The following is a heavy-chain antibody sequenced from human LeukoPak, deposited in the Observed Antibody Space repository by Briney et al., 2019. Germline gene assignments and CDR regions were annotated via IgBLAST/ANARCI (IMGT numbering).Heavy chain of an antibody. J-gene: IGHJ4*02. CDR1: GFTFSTYW. V-gene: IGHV3-7*01. D-gene: IGHD1-26*01. CDR3: ARDPDQIVGANFDY. CDR2: INQDGSKK. Sequence: GGSLRPSCAASGFTFSTYWMNWVRQAPGKGLEWVANINQDGSKKYYVDSVKGRFTISRDNAKNSLYLQMHSLRAEDTAVYYCARDPDQIVGANFDYWGQGTLVTVSS.